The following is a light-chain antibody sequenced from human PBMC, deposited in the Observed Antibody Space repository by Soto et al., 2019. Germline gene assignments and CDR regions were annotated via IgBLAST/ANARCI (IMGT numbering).Light chain of an antibody. CDR1: QTITAS. V-gene: IGKV1-5*03. CDR3: QQYDSYSVMT. CDR2: KAS. J-gene: IGKJ1*01. Sequence: DIQMTQSPSTLSASVGDGVTITCPASQTITASLAWYQQKPGKAPKLLIYKASSLESGVPSRFSGSGSGTEFTLTISSLQPDDFATYYCQQYDSYSVMTFGQGTKVEI.